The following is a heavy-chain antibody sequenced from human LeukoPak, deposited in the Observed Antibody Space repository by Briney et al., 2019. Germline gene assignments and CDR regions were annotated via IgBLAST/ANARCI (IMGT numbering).Heavy chain of an antibody. Sequence: GGSLRLSCAASGFTFSSYAMHWVRQAPGKGLEWVAVISYDGSNKYYADSVKGRFTISRDNSKNTLYPQMNSLRAEDTAVYYCARAVSIADHTAMVGYWGQGTLVTVSS. J-gene: IGHJ4*02. CDR1: GFTFSSYA. V-gene: IGHV3-30-3*01. CDR3: ARAVSIADHTAMVGY. D-gene: IGHD5-18*01. CDR2: ISYDGSNK.